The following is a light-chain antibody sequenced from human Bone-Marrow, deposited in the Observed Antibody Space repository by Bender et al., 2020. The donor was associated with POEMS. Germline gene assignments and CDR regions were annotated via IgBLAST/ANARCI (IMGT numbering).Light chain of an antibody. CDR1: DLGDKY. J-gene: IGLJ2*01. V-gene: IGLV3-1*01. CDR2: QDT. CDR3: QAWDTDSVI. Sequence: SYEVTQPPSVSVSPGQTASITCSGDDLGDKYVAWYQQKPGQSPVLVIYQDTKRPSGIPERFSGSNSGNTATLTISGTQAMDEADYYWQAWDTDSVIFGGGTKLTVL.